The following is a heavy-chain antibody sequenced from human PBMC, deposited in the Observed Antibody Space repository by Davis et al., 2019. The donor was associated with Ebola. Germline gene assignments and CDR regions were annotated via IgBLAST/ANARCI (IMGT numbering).Heavy chain of an antibody. CDR2: IIPIFGTA. Sequence: SVKVSCKASGGTFSSYAISWVRQAPGQGLEWMGGIIPIFGTANYAQKFQGRVTITADESTSTAYMELSSLRSEDTAVYYCARDWDNGGNSFYYYYYMDVWGKGTTVTVSS. CDR3: ARDWDNGGNSFYYYYYMDV. CDR1: GGTFSSYA. V-gene: IGHV1-69*13. J-gene: IGHJ6*03. D-gene: IGHD4-23*01.